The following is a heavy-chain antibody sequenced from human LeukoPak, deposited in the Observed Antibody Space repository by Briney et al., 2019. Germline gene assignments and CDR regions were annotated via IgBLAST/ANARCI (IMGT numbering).Heavy chain of an antibody. CDR1: GFTFSSYA. D-gene: IGHD5-18*01. CDR3: ARQGAMVYFDY. Sequence: PGGSLRLSCAASGFTFSSYAMHWVRQAPGKGLEWVAVISYDGSNKYYADSVEGRFTISRDNSKNTLYLQMNSLRAEDTAVYYCARQGAMVYFDYWGQGTLVTVSS. CDR2: ISYDGSNK. J-gene: IGHJ4*02. V-gene: IGHV3-30-3*01.